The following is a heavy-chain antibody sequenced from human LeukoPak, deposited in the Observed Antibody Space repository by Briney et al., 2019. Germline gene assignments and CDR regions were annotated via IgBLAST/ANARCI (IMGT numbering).Heavy chain of an antibody. J-gene: IGHJ4*02. CDR3: ARDRRGPFDY. Sequence: GGSLRLSCAASGFNFSSYWMTWVRQAPEKGLEWVANIKQDGSEKYYVDSLKGRFTISRDNAKNSLYLQMNSLRADDTGVYYCARDRRGPFDYWGQGTLVTVSS. CDR1: GFNFSSYW. CDR2: IKQDGSEK. V-gene: IGHV3-7*03. D-gene: IGHD3-10*01.